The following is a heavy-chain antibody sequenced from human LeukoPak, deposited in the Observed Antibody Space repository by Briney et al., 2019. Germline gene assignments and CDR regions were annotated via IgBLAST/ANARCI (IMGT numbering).Heavy chain of an antibody. CDR2: INSDGSST. Sequence: GGSLRLSCAASGFTFDDYAMHWVRQAPGKGLEWVSRINSDGSSTSYADSVKGRFTISRDNAKNTLYLQMNSLRAEDTAVYYCARVGSVATIDYWGQGTLVTVSS. D-gene: IGHD5-12*01. V-gene: IGHV3-74*01. CDR3: ARVGSVATIDY. J-gene: IGHJ4*02. CDR1: GFTFDDYA.